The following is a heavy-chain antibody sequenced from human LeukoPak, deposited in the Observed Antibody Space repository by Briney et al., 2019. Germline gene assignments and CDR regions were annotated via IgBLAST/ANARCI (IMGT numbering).Heavy chain of an antibody. CDR3: ARANTPFADY. V-gene: IGHV3-30*09. J-gene: IGHJ4*02. Sequence: GRSLTLSCAASGFTFSSYDMHWVGQAPGKGLEWVAVISYDGSNKYYADSVKGRFAISRDNSKNTVYLQMNSLRVEDTAVYYCARANTPFADYWGQGTLVTVSS. CDR2: ISYDGSNK. CDR1: GFTFSSYD. D-gene: IGHD2-2*02.